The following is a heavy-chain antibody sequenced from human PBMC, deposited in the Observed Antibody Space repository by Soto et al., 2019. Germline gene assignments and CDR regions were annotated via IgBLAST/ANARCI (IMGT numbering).Heavy chain of an antibody. V-gene: IGHV3-23*01. CDR1: GFTFSSYA. CDR3: AKDRWNQLLGGFDN. Sequence: GGSLRLSCVVSGFTFSSYAMSWVRQAPGKGLEWVSAFGGSDGRIYYAESVKGRFTISRDNSKNTLYLQMNSLSAEDTAVYYCAKDRWNQLLGGFDNWGHGTLVTVSS. J-gene: IGHJ4*01. CDR2: FGGSDGRI. D-gene: IGHD1-1*01.